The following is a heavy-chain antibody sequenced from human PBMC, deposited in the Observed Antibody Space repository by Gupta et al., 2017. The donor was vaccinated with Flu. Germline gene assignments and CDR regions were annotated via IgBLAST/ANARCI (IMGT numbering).Heavy chain of an antibody. V-gene: IGHV3-74*01. CDR3: ASLSVAGNFDY. Sequence: WMHWVRQAPGKGLEWVSRINSDGNIITYADSVKGRFTISRDNAKNTLFLQMNSLRAEDTAVYSCASLSVAGNFDYWGRGTLVTVSS. D-gene: IGHD6-19*01. J-gene: IGHJ4*02. CDR2: INSDGNII. CDR1: W.